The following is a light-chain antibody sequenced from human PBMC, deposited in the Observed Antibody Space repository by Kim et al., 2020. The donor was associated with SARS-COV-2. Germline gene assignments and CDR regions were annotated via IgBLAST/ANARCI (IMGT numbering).Light chain of an antibody. CDR3: QQYNSYSWT. V-gene: IGKV1-5*03. J-gene: IGKJ1*01. CDR2: KAS. Sequence: AYVGDVVTITCRASQSMRSWLAWYQQKPGKAPRLLIYKASSLQNGVTSRYSGSGPGTEFTLTIISLQPDDFATYYCQQYNSYSWTFGQGTKVDIK. CDR1: QSMRSW.